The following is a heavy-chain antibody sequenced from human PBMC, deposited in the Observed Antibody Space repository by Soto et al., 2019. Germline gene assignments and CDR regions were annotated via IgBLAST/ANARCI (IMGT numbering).Heavy chain of an antibody. D-gene: IGHD2-2*01. CDR1: GYSFTTYG. CDR3: ARSSVPPYCNRSRCYSLYL. CDR2: TNAGNGNT. V-gene: IGHV1-3*01. Sequence: QVQLVQSGAEVKKPGASVKLSCKASGYSFTTYGIHWVRQAPGQGLEWMGWTNAGNGNTRYAHKFQGRVTFSRDTSASTAYMELSSLSSEDTSVYYCARSSVPPYCNRSRCYSLYLWGPGTLVTVAS. J-gene: IGHJ4*02.